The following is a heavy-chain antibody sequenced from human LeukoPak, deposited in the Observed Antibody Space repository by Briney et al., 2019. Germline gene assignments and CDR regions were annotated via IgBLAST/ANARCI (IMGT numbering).Heavy chain of an antibody. D-gene: IGHD6-19*01. J-gene: IGHJ4*02. CDR1: GFTFDDYA. V-gene: IGHV3-9*01. Sequence: PGGSLRLSCAASGFTFDDYAMHWVRQAPGKGLEWVSGISWNSGSIGYADSVKGRFTISRDNVKNSLYLQMNSLRAEDTGIYYCARDWAGDYWGQGTLVTVSS. CDR2: ISWNSGSI. CDR3: ARDWAGDY.